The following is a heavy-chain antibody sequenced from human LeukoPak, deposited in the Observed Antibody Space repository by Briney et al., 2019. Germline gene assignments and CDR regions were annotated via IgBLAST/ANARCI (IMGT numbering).Heavy chain of an antibody. CDR1: GLTVSSNY. Sequence: GGSLRLSCAASGLTVSSNYMSWVRQAPGKGLEWVSSISSSGGNTYFADSVKGRFTISRDNSKNTLYLQMNSLRAEDTAIYYCAKVREFQLLGAVDYWGQGTLVTVSS. J-gene: IGHJ4*02. V-gene: IGHV3-23*01. CDR2: ISSSGGNT. CDR3: AKVREFQLLGAVDY. D-gene: IGHD3-10*01.